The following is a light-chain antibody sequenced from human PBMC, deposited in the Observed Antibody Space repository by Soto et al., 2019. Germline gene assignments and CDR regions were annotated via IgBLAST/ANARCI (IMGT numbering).Light chain of an antibody. CDR2: DAS. Sequence: DIQMTQSPSSLSASVGDRVTITGQASQDITSYLNWYQHKPGKAPKLLIYDASILEAWVPPRFIGSGSGTDFTLTISSLQPEDVATYYCQHCDYLPIFGPGTTVDFK. CDR1: QDITSY. J-gene: IGKJ3*01. V-gene: IGKV1-33*01. CDR3: QHCDYLPI.